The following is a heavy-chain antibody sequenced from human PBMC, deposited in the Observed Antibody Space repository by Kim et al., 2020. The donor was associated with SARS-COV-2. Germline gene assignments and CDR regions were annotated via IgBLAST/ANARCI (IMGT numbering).Heavy chain of an antibody. J-gene: IGHJ4*02. CDR2: ISSSSSYI. CDR3: ARDLYGGYFDTRTPFDY. CDR1: GFTFSSYS. D-gene: IGHD3-9*01. Sequence: GGSLRLSCAASGFTFSSYSMNWVRQAPGKGLEWVSSISSSSSYIYYADSVKGRFTISRDNAKNSLYLQMNSLRAEDTAVYYCARDLYGGYFDTRTPFDYWGQGTLVTVSS. V-gene: IGHV3-21*01.